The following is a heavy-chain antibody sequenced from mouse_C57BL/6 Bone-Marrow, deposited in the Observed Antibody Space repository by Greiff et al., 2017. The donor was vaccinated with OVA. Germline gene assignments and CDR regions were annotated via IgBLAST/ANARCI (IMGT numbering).Heavy chain of an antibody. V-gene: IGHV5-6*02. J-gene: IGHJ3*01. CDR1: GFTFSSYG. D-gene: IGHD1-1*01. Sequence: EVKLEESGGDLVKPGGSLKLSCAASGFTFSSYGMSWVRQTPDKRLEWVATISSGGSYTYYPASVKGRFTITRDNAKNTLYLQMSSLKSEDTAMYYCARPAVVPFAYWGQGTLVTVSA. CDR2: ISSGGSYT. CDR3: ARPAVVPFAY.